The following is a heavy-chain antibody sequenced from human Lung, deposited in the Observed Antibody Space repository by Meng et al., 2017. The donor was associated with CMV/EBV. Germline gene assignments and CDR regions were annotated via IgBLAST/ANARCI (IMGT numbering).Heavy chain of an antibody. Sequence: ASVKVSCKASGYTFTSYSIDWVRQAPGQGLEWMGWINPHSGDTKYTQKFQGRVTLTTDTSISTAYMEVSRLKSDDTAVFYCARPFHTSIGANYYDGLDVWGLGTTVTVSS. CDR3: ARPFHTSIGANYYDGLDV. D-gene: IGHD3-10*01. J-gene: IGHJ6*02. CDR2: INPHSGDT. CDR1: GYTFTSYS. V-gene: IGHV1-2*02.